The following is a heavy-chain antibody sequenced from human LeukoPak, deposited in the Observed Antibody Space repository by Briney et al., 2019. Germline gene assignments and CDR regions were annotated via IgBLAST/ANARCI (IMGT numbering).Heavy chain of an antibody. CDR1: GGSISSYY. CDR3: ARQITDAFDI. V-gene: IGHV4-4*09. Sequence: SETLSLTCTVSGGSISSYYWSWIRQPPGKGLEWIGYIYTSGSTNYNPSLKSRVTISVDTSKNQFSLKLSSVTAADTAVYYCARQITDAFDIWGQGTMVTVSS. J-gene: IGHJ3*02. CDR2: IYTSGST.